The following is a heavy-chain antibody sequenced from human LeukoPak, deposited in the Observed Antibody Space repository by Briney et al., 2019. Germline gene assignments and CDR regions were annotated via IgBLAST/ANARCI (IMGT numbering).Heavy chain of an antibody. CDR2: ISGSNDNT. CDR1: GFTFTNYG. V-gene: IGHV1-18*04. CDR3: TRESDVGRRNYGLD. Sequence: GGSVRLSCAASGFTFTNYGMSWVRQAPGQGLEWMAGISGSNDNTIYAQTLQGRFTITTDTSTSTPYMELSSLRSDDTAVYYCTRESDVGRRNYGLDLGGR. J-gene: IGHJ6*01. D-gene: IGHD1-26*01.